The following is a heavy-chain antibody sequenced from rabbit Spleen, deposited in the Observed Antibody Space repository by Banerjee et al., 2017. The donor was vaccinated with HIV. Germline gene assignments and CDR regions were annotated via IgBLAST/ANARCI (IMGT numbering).Heavy chain of an antibody. CDR2: IDPVFGIT. J-gene: IGHJ4*01. D-gene: IGHD1-1*01. Sequence: QLVESGGGLVQPGGSLKLSCKASGFDFNNYYMNWVRQAPGKGLEWIGYIDPVFGITNYANSVKGRFTISRDNTQNTLYLQLNSLTAADTATYFCARDLVAVIGWNFGLWGQGTLVTVS. CDR3: ARDLVAVIGWNFGL. V-gene: IGHV1S7*01. CDR1: GFDFNNYY.